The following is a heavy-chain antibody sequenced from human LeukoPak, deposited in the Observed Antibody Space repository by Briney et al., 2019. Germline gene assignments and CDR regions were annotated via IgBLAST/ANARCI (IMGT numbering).Heavy chain of an antibody. J-gene: IGHJ3*02. CDR2: IIPIFGTA. CDR1: GGTFSSYA. D-gene: IGHD3-9*01. Sequence: SAKVSCKASGGTFSSYAISWVRQAPGQRLEWMGGIIPIFGTANYAQKFQGRVTITTDESTTTAYMELSSLRSEDTAVYYCASWLYYDILTGYYSEDAFDIWGQGTMVTVSS. CDR3: ASWLYYDILTGYYSEDAFDI. V-gene: IGHV1-69*05.